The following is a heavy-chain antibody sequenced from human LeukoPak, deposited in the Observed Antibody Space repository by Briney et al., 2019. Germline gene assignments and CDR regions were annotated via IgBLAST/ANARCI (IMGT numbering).Heavy chain of an antibody. CDR1: GFTFSSYA. D-gene: IGHD1-26*01. V-gene: IGHV3-30-3*02. CDR3: AKSHGPYSGSYWNYFDY. Sequence: GGSLRLSCAASGFTFSSYAMHWVRQAPGKGLEWVAVISYDGSNKYYADSVKGRFTISRDNSKNTLYLQMNSLRAEDTAVYYCAKSHGPYSGSYWNYFDYWGQGTLVTVSS. CDR2: ISYDGSNK. J-gene: IGHJ4*02.